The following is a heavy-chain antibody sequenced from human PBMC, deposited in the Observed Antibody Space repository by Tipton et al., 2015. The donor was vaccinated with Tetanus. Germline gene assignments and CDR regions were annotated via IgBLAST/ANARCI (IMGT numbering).Heavy chain of an antibody. D-gene: IGHD6-19*01. CDR2: MYSGGDT. CDR3: VRDGGSSGWLAY. V-gene: IGHV3-53*01. J-gene: IGHJ4*02. Sequence: SLRLSCAASGFTFSDHYMSWVRQAPGKGLEWVSVMYSGGDTYYVDSVKGRFSISRDNAKNTLYLQMNSLRVEDTAVYYCVRDGGSSGWLAYWGQGTLVTVSS. CDR1: GFTFSDHY.